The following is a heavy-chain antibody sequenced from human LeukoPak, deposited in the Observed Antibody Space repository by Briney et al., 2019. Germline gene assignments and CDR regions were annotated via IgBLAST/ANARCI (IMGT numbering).Heavy chain of an antibody. CDR3: AKDLVDPSHYYDSSGYFDY. V-gene: IGHV3-23*01. J-gene: IGHJ4*02. Sequence: GGSLRLSCAASGFTFSSYAMSWVRQAPGKGLEWVSAISGSGGSTYYADSVKGRFTISRDNSKNTLYLQMNSLRAEDTAVYYCAKDLVDPSHYYDSSGYFDYWGQGTLVTVSS. D-gene: IGHD3-22*01. CDR1: GFTFSSYA. CDR2: ISGSGGST.